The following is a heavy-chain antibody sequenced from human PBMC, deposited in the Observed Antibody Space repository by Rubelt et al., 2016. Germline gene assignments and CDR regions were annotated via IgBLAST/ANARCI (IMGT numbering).Heavy chain of an antibody. D-gene: IGHD6-13*01. CDR3: ASRWYMVW. J-gene: IGHJ4*02. CDR2: INHSGTT. V-gene: IGHV4-34*10. CDR1: GGSFSDYH. Sequence: QVQLQESGPGLVKPSETLSLTCAVYGGSFSDYHWSWIRQPPGKGLEWIGEINHSGTTNYNPSLKSRVTMSVDTSKNQYSLKLTSVTAADSAVDNCASRWYMVWWGQGTRVTVSS.